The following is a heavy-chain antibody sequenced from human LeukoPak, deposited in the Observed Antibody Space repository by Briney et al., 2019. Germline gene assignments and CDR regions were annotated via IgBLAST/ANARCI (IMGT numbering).Heavy chain of an antibody. CDR1: GFTFSTYS. CDR2: ISSSSTYI. D-gene: IGHD5-18*01. Sequence: GGSLRLSCAASGFTFSTYSMNWVRQAPGKGLEWVSSISSSSTYIYYADSVKGRLTISRDNAKDSLFLQMNSLRAEDTAVYYCTRVHIPQQLWTHAFDIWGQGTMVTVSS. CDR3: TRVHIPQQLWTHAFDI. V-gene: IGHV3-21*01. J-gene: IGHJ3*02.